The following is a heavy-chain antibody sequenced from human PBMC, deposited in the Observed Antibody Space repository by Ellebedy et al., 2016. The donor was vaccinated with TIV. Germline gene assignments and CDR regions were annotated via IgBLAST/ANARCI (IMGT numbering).Heavy chain of an antibody. J-gene: IGHJ6*02. V-gene: IGHV3-74*01. CDR2: ISSDGSST. Sequence: GESLKISCAASGFTFSNFWMHWVRQAPRKGLVWVSRISSDGSSTTYADSVKGRFTISRDNAKNTLYLQMNSLRAEDTAVYYCTRAHNPPPYYGMDVWGQGTTVTVS. D-gene: IGHD1-14*01. CDR1: GFTFSNFW. CDR3: TRAHNPPPYYGMDV.